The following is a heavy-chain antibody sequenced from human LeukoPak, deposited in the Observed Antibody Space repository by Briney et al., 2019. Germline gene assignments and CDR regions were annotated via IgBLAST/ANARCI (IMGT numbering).Heavy chain of an antibody. V-gene: IGHV4-34*01. CDR3: ARGRYSSSWSTFDY. CDR2: INHSGST. Sequence: SETLSLTRAVYGGSFSGYYWSWIRQPPGKGLEWIGEINHSGSTNYNPSLKSRVTISVDTSKNQFSLKLSSVTAADTAVYYCARGRYSSSWSTFDYWGQGTLVTVSS. CDR1: GGSFSGYY. D-gene: IGHD6-13*01. J-gene: IGHJ4*02.